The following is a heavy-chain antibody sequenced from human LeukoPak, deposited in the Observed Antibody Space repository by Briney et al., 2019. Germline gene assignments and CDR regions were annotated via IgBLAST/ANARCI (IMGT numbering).Heavy chain of an antibody. CDR1: GGSMSQYY. J-gene: IGHJ5*02. V-gene: IGHV4-59*01. CDR3: ARVSGGHYRHWFDP. Sequence: SETLSLTCTVSGGSMSQYYWSWIRQPPGRGLEWIGYIFYSGSTNYSPTLKSRVTMSVDTPKNQFSLRLRSVTAADTAVYYCARVSGGHYRHWFDPWGQGTLVTVSS. D-gene: IGHD4-11*01. CDR2: IFYSGST.